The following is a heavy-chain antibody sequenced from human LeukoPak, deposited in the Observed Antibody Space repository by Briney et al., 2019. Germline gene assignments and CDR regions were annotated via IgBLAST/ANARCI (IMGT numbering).Heavy chain of an antibody. Sequence: PSETLSLTCTVSGDSINDYYWTWIRQPPGKGLEWIGYIYYSGSTHYNPSLRSRVTISVDTSKNQFALKLSSVTAADTAVYYCARLMYYSGSGSYGMDVWGQGTTVTVSS. CDR2: IYYSGST. V-gene: IGHV4-59*08. J-gene: IGHJ6*02. CDR3: ARLMYYSGSGSYGMDV. D-gene: IGHD3-10*01. CDR1: GDSINDYY.